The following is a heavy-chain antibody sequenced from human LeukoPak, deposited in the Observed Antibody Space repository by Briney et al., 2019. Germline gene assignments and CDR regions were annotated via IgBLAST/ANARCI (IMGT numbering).Heavy chain of an antibody. V-gene: IGHV3-13*01. CDR1: GFTFSSYD. Sequence: GGSLRLSCAASGFTFSSYDMHWVRQATGKGLEWVSAIGTAGDTCYPGSVKGRFTISRENAKNSLYLQMNSLRAGDTAVYYCARGNYGSGSYYYYYGMDVWGQGTTVTVSS. D-gene: IGHD3-10*01. J-gene: IGHJ6*02. CDR3: ARGNYGSGSYYYYYGMDV. CDR2: IGTAGDT.